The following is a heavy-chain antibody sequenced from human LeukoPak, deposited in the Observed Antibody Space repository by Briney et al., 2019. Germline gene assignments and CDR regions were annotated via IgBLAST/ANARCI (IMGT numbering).Heavy chain of an antibody. D-gene: IGHD2-15*01. CDR2: ICYSGST. CDR1: GGSISSGGYY. J-gene: IGHJ1*01. V-gene: IGHV4-31*03. Sequence: SETLSLTCTVSGGSISSGGYYCTCIRQHPGKGLEWNGYICYSGSTYYNPSLKSRVTISVDTSKNQFSLRLSSVTAADTAVYYCALGYCGGGSCYAREYFQHWGQGTLVTVSS. CDR3: ALGYCGGGSCYAREYFQH.